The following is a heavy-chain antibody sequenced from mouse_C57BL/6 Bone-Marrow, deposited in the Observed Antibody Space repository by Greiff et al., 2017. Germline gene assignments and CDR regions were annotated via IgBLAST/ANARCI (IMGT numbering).Heavy chain of an antibody. CDR2: INPSSGYT. D-gene: IGHD1-1*01. CDR3: AKVVSSHWYFDV. CDR1: GYTFTSYW. V-gene: IGHV1-7*01. Sequence: QVQLQQSGAELANPGASVKLSCKASGYTFTSYWMHWVKQRPGQGLEWIGYINPSSGYTKYNQKFKDKATLTADKSSSTAYMQLSSLTYEDSAVYYCAKVVSSHWYFDVWGTGTTVTVSS. J-gene: IGHJ1*03.